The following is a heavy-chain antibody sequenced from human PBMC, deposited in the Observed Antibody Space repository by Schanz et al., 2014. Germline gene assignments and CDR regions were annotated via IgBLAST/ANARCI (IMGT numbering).Heavy chain of an antibody. J-gene: IGHJ3*01. Sequence: EVQLVESEGGLIQPGGSLRLSCAVSGFTVNTNYMSWVRQAPGKGLEWISSMYINSGSTQYADSVKGRFIISRDSSKNTLFLQMNSLRADDTAVYFCARDEGRDGYNLAFDVWGQGTLVTVSS. CDR1: GFTVNTNY. V-gene: IGHV3-53*01. CDR3: ARDEGRDGYNLAFDV. CDR2: MYINSGST. D-gene: IGHD5-12*01.